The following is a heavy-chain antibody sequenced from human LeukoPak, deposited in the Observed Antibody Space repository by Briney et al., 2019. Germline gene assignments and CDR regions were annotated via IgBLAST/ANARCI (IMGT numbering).Heavy chain of an antibody. D-gene: IGHD3-9*01. V-gene: IGHV4-59*11. CDR3: ARLRPDYDILTGFPMDV. CDR1: GASISSHY. J-gene: IGHJ6*02. Sequence: SETLSLTCSVSGASISSHYWSWTRQPPRKGLEWIRYIHYSGSTNCNPSLKSRVTISLDTSKNQFSLKLTSVTAADTAVYYCARLRPDYDILTGFPMDVWGPGTTVTVSS. CDR2: IHYSGST.